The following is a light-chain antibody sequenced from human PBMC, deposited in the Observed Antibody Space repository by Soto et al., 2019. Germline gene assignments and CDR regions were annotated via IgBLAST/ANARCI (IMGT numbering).Light chain of an antibody. CDR1: ISDVGGYNS. CDR2: AVS. J-gene: IGLJ1*01. Sequence: QSVLTQPPSSSGSPGQSVTISCTGTISDVGGYNSVSWYQQHPGKAPKLIIYAVSERPSGVPDRFSGSKSGNTASLTVSGLQAEDEADYYCNSFAGSNNLSVLGTGTKVTVL. CDR3: NSFAGSNNLSV. V-gene: IGLV2-8*01.